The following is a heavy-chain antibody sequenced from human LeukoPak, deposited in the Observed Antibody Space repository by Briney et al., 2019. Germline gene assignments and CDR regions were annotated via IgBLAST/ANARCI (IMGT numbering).Heavy chain of an antibody. D-gene: IGHD2-8*01. CDR2: ISGSSGYI. CDR1: GFSFSTYD. V-gene: IGHV3-21*01. Sequence: PGGSLRLSCAASGFSFSTYDMHWVRQAPGKGLEWVSSISGSSGYIFYADSVRGRFTISRDNAKNSPYLQMNSLRAEDTALYYCARDSYCTNGVCSNTDFDYWGQGTLVTVSS. J-gene: IGHJ4*02. CDR3: ARDSYCTNGVCSNTDFDY.